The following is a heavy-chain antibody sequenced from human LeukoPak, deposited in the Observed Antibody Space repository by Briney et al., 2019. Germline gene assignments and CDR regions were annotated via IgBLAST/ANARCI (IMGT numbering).Heavy chain of an antibody. V-gene: IGHV1-18*01. D-gene: IGHD3-10*01. J-gene: IGHJ5*02. CDR3: ARGLYYDSGRGFDP. Sequence: ASVKVSCKASGFTFSTYGISWVRQAPGQGLEWMGWISPYNGNTNYAQKLQGRVSMTTDTSTSTAYVELRSLRSDDTAVYYCARGLYYDSGRGFDPWGQGTLVTVSS. CDR1: GFTFSTYG. CDR2: ISPYNGNT.